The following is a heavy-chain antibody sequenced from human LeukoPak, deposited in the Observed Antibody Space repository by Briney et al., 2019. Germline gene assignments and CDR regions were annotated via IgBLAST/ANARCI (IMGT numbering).Heavy chain of an antibody. CDR2: INHSGST. V-gene: IGHV4-34*01. Sequence: PSETLSLTCAVYGGSFSGYYWSWIRQPPGKGLEWIGEINHSGSTNYNPSLKSRVTISVDTSKNQFSLKLSSVTAADTAVYYCARPLRYFDWGGLNGFDPWGQGTLVTVSS. CDR3: ARPLRYFDWGGLNGFDP. D-gene: IGHD3-9*01. J-gene: IGHJ5*02. CDR1: GGSFSGYY.